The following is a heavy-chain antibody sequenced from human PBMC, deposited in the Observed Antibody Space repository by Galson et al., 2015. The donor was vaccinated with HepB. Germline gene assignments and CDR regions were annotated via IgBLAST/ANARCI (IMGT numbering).Heavy chain of an antibody. J-gene: IGHJ6*02. CDR3: ARDSTDPGYYYGSGSPDTDYYYGMDV. Sequence: SLRLSCAASGFTVSSNYMSWVRQAPGKGLEWVSVIYSGGSTYYADSVKGRFTISRDNSKNTLYLQMNSLRAEDTAVYHCARDSTDPGYYYGSGSPDTDYYYGMDVWGQGTTVTVSS. CDR1: GFTVSSNY. V-gene: IGHV3-66*01. CDR2: IYSGGST. D-gene: IGHD3-10*01.